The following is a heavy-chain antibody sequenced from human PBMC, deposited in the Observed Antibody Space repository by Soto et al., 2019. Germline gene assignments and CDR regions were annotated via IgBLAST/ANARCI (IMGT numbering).Heavy chain of an antibody. CDR3: AKDHRARQLMITFGGVIVIGFDY. J-gene: IGHJ4*02. Sequence: PGGPLRLSCAASGFTFSSYAMSWVRQAPGKGLEWVSAISGSGGSTYYADSVKGRFTISRDNSKNTLYLQMNSLRAEDTAVYYCAKDHRARQLMITFGGVIVIGFDYWGQGTLVTVSS. D-gene: IGHD3-16*02. CDR1: GFTFSSYA. CDR2: ISGSGGST. V-gene: IGHV3-23*01.